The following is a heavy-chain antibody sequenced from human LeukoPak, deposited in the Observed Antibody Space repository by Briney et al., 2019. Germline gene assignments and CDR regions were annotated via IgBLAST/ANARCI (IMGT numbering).Heavy chain of an antibody. J-gene: IGHJ5*02. CDR2: ISSSSSYI. Sequence: PGGSLRLSCAASGFTFSSYSMNWVRQAPGKGLEWVSSISSSSSYIYYADSVKGRFTISRDNAKNSLYLQMNSLRAEDTAVHYCARGRGHPNNWFDPWGQGTLVTVSS. CDR3: ARGRGHPNNWFDP. V-gene: IGHV3-21*01. CDR1: GFTFSSYS.